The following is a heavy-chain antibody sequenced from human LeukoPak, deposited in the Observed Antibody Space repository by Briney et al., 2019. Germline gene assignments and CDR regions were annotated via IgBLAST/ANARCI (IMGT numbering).Heavy chain of an antibody. V-gene: IGHV1-2*02. CDR3: ARDHFVDWGSCPDY. CDR1: GYTFTGYY. CDR2: INPNSGGT. Sequence: GASVKVSCKASGYTFTGYYMHWVRQAPGQGLEWMGWINPNSGGTNYAQKFQGRVTMTRDTSISTAYMELSRLRSDDTAVYCCARDHFVDWGSCPDYWGQGTLVTVSS. J-gene: IGHJ4*02. D-gene: IGHD2-15*01.